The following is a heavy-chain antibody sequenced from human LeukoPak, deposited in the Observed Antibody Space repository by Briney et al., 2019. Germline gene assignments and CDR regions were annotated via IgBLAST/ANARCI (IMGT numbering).Heavy chain of an antibody. V-gene: IGHV3-30*18. D-gene: IGHD6-19*01. CDR2: APHDRSSP. CDR1: GFRFNSHH. CDR3: AKDRLSGFSGGAIDY. J-gene: IGHJ4*02. Sequence: GGSLRLSCAVSGFRFNSHHMHWVRQAPNKGLEWVAVAPHDRSSPSHAASVNGRFTISRDNAKNSLYLQMNSLRAEDMALYYCAKDRLSGFSGGAIDYWGQGTLVTVSS.